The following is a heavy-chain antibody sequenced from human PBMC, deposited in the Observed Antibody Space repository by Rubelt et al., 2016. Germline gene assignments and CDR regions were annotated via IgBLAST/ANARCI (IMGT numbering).Heavy chain of an antibody. Sequence: QVQLQRSGPGLVKPSGTLSLTCAVSGASISSSDDYWAWIGQPPGKGRGWMGSTYHSGTTFYNPALRGRVTISVDTSKNQSSLKLNSVTAADTAVYYCARARGPSEFDYWGQGALVTVSS. D-gene: IGHD1-14*01. V-gene: IGHV4-39*01. CDR3: ARARGPSEFDY. CDR1: GASISSSDDY. J-gene: IGHJ4*02. CDR2: TYHSGTT.